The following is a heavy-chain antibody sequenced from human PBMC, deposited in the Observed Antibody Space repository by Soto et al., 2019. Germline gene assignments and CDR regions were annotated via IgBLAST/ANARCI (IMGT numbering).Heavy chain of an antibody. CDR1: GFTFSSYA. D-gene: IGHD3-22*01. CDR2: ISGSGGST. CDR3: ASREYYYDSSGENYFDY. J-gene: IGHJ4*02. V-gene: IGHV3-23*01. Sequence: GGSLRLSCAASGFTFSSYAMSWVRQAPGKGLEWVSAISGSGGSTYYADSVKGRFTISRDNSKNTLYLQMNSLRAEDTAVYYCASREYYYDSSGENYFDYWGRGTLVTVSS.